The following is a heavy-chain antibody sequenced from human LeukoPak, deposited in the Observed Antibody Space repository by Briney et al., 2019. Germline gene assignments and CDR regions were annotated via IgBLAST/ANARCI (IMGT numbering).Heavy chain of an antibody. CDR2: INHNGNVN. CDR1: GFTFSSYW. J-gene: IGHJ4*02. CDR3: AKDPDGGYDFWSGYLDY. Sequence: PGGSLRLSCAASGFTFSSYWMNWARQAPGKGLEWVASINHNGNVNYYVDSVKGRFTISRDNAKNSLYLQMSNLRAEDTAVYYCAKDPDGGYDFWSGYLDYWGQGTLVTVSS. V-gene: IGHV3-7*03. D-gene: IGHD3-3*01.